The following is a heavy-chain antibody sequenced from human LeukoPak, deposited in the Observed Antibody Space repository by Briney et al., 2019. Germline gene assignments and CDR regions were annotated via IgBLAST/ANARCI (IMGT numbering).Heavy chain of an antibody. Sequence: SETLSLTCTVSGGSISSYYWSWIRQPPGKGLEWIGYIYYSGSTNYNPSLKSRVTISVATSKNQFSLKLSSVTAADTAVYYCARPKGDAFDIWGQGTMVTVSS. CDR2: IYYSGST. CDR3: ARPKGDAFDI. J-gene: IGHJ3*02. CDR1: GGSISSYY. V-gene: IGHV4-59*08.